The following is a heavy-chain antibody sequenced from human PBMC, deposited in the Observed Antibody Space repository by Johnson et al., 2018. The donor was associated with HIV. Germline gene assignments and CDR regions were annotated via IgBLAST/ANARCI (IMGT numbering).Heavy chain of an antibody. CDR3: ASGVSEMDAFDI. CDR1: GFTFSTYG. Sequence: QVQLVESGGGLVQPGGSLRLSCAASGFTFSTYGMHWVRQAPGKGLEWVAFIRYDGNNKYYADSVKGRFTISRDNSKNTLYLQMNSLRAEDTAVYYCASGVSEMDAFDIWGQGTMVTVSS. D-gene: IGHD1-26*01. CDR2: IRYDGNNK. V-gene: IGHV3-30*02. J-gene: IGHJ3*02.